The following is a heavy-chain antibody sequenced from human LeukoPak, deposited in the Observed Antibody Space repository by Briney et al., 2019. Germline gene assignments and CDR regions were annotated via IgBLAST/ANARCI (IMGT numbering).Heavy chain of an antibody. CDR2: FHNSGTS. D-gene: IGHD3-10*01. V-gene: IGHV4-59*01. CDR1: DDSISDYY. Sequence: SETLSLTCTVSDDSISDYYRGWIRQPPGKGLEWIGYFHNSGTSTYNPSLKSRVTISADTSKNQFSLKLSSVTAADTAVYYCARRPVIGDAFDIWGQGTMVTVSS. J-gene: IGHJ3*02. CDR3: ARRPVIGDAFDI.